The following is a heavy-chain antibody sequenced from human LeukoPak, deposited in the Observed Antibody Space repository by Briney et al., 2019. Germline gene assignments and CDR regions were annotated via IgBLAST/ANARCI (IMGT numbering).Heavy chain of an antibody. CDR1: GFTFSSYG. V-gene: IGHV3-33*06. CDR2: IWYDGSNK. D-gene: IGHD4-17*01. J-gene: IGHJ4*02. CDR3: AKQISRGDYVSSFDY. Sequence: GGSLRLSCAASGFTFSSYGMHWVRQAPGKGLEWVAVIWYDGSNKYYADSVKGRFTISRDNSKNTLYLQVNSLRAEDTAVYYCAKQISRGDYVSSFDYWGQGTLVTVSS.